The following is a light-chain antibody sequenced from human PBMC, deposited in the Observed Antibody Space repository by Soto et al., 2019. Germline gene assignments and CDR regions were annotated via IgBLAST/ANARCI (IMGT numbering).Light chain of an antibody. CDR1: SSNIGNNY. Sequence: QSVLTQPPSVSAAPGQKVTISCSGSSSNIGNNYVSWYQQLPGTAPKLLIYDNNKRPSGITDRFSGSKSGTSVTLDITGLLAGDEADYYCGTWDNSLSALLFGGGTKLTVL. CDR2: DNN. V-gene: IGLV1-51*01. J-gene: IGLJ2*01. CDR3: GTWDNSLSALL.